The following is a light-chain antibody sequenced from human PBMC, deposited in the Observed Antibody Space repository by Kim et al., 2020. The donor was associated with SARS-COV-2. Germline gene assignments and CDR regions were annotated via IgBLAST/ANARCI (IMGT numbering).Light chain of an antibody. CDR3: NSRDSIGNWV. CDR2: GKN. CDR1: SLRSYY. J-gene: IGLJ3*02. Sequence: ALGQTVRITCQGDSLRSYYSSWYQQKPGQAPVLVIYGKNNRPSGIPDRFSGSSSGNTASLTITGAQAEDEADYYCNSRDSIGNWVFGGGTQLTVL. V-gene: IGLV3-19*01.